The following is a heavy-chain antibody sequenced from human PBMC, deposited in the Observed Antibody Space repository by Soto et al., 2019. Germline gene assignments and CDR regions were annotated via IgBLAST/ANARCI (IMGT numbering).Heavy chain of an antibody. J-gene: IGHJ4*02. D-gene: IGHD3-16*02. V-gene: IGHV4-30-4*01. Sequence: QVQLQESGPGLVKPSQTLSLTCTVSGGSISSGDYYWSWIRQPPGKGLEWIGYIYYSGSTYYNPSLKSRVTISVDTSKNQFSLKLSSVTAADTAVYYCARYGAPLGELSSYYFDYWGQGILVTVSS. CDR3: ARYGAPLGELSSYYFDY. CDR2: IYYSGST. CDR1: GGSISSGDYY.